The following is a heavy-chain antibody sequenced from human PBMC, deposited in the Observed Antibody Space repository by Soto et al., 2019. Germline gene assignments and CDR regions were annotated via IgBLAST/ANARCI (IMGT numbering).Heavy chain of an antibody. Sequence: SETLSLTCTVSGGSISSSSYYWGWIRQPPGKGLEWIGSIYYSGSTYYNPSLKSRVTISVDTSKNQFSLKLSSVTAADTAVYYCARCLIAVAGLHAFDIWGQGTMVTVSS. V-gene: IGHV4-39*01. CDR1: GGSISSSSYY. D-gene: IGHD6-19*01. J-gene: IGHJ3*02. CDR3: ARCLIAVAGLHAFDI. CDR2: IYYSGST.